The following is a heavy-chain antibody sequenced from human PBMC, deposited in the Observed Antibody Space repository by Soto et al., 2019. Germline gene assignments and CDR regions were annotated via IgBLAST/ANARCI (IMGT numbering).Heavy chain of an antibody. CDR1: GGSISSYY. CDR2: IYYSGST. J-gene: IGHJ6*03. V-gene: IGHV4-59*08. Sequence: KPSETLSLTCTVSGGSISSYYWSWIRQPPGKGLEWIGYIYYSGSTNYNPSLKSRVTISVDTSKNQFSLKLSSVTAADTAVYYCASRGTYYDLWSGYPPPYYMDVWGKGTTVTVSS. CDR3: ASRGTYYDLWSGYPPPYYMDV. D-gene: IGHD3-3*01.